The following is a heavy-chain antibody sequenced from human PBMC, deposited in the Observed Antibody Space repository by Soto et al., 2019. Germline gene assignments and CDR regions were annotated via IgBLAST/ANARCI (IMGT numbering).Heavy chain of an antibody. CDR3: ATQAVLQQIFGY. Sequence: QVQLQQWGAGLLKPSETLSLTCAVYGGSFSDYYWSWIRQTPGKGLEWIGEINHSGNTKYNPSLKSRVTISVDTSKNQFSLKLSSVTAADTAVYYCATQAVLQQIFGYWGLGNLVTVSS. D-gene: IGHD5-18*01. CDR2: INHSGNT. J-gene: IGHJ4*02. V-gene: IGHV4-34*01. CDR1: GGSFSDYY.